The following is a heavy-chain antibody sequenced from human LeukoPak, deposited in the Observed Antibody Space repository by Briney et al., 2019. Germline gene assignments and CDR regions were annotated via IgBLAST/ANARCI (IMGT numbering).Heavy chain of an antibody. CDR3: ARAPLGGNSGFWLD. CDR2: INPSGGST. J-gene: IGHJ4*02. CDR1: GYTFTSYY. D-gene: IGHD4-23*01. V-gene: IGHV1-46*01. Sequence: ASVKVSCKASGYTFTSYYIHWVRQAPGQGLEWMGIINPSGGSTSYAQKFQGRVTMTRDTSTSTVYMDLSSLRSEDTAMYYCARAPLGGNSGFWLDWGQGTLVTVSS.